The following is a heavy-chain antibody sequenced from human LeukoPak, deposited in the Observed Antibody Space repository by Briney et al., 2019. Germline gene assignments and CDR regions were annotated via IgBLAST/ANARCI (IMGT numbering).Heavy chain of an antibody. D-gene: IGHD4-23*01. J-gene: IGHJ4*02. CDR2: IKSDGSST. CDR1: GFTFSRYW. CDR3: ARDHYGVNSVDY. V-gene: IGHV3-74*01. Sequence: GGSLRLSCAASGFTFSRYWMHWVRQAPGKGLVWVPRIKSDGSSTNYADSVKGRFTISRDNAKNTLYLQMNSLRAEDTAVYYCARDHYGVNSVDYWGQGTLVTVSS.